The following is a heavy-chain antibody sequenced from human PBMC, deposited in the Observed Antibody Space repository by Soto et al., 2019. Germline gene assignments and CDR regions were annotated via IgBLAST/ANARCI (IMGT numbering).Heavy chain of an antibody. CDR1: GFTFRNYD. V-gene: IGHV3-13*05. J-gene: IGHJ6*02. CDR2: ISAAGDP. Sequence: EVQLVESGGGLVQPGGSLRLSCEASGFTFRNYDMHWVRQGTGKGLEWVSGISAAGDPDYADSVEGRFTTSRENAQNSIFLQINSIRVGDTAVDYCARTDRDFYGLDVWGQGTTVIVSS. CDR3: ARTDRDFYGLDV.